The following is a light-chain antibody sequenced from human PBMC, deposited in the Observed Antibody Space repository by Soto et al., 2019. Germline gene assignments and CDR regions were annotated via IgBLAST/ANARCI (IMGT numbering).Light chain of an antibody. J-gene: IGKJ1*01. CDR3: QQGNTWPWT. CDR1: HSVCGS. CDR2: AGS. V-gene: IGKV3-11*01. Sequence: EIVSTQSPATLASSPGERATLSCMTIHSVCGSLASYQEKLGQAPRLLLYAGSDRATGMPGRFSGSGYGTDLTLIIRSLEPEDFAFCYCQQGNTWPWTFGQGTKVDLK.